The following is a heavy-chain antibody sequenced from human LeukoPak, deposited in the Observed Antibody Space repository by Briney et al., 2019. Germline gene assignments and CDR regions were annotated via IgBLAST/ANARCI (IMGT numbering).Heavy chain of an antibody. CDR2: IWYDGSNE. Sequence: GGSLRLSCAASGFTFSTSGMHWVRQAPGKGLEWVAVIWYDGSNEYYADSVKGRFTISRDNSKNTLDLQMNSLRAEDTAVYYCARSLGGGPGGYWGQGTLVTVSS. CDR3: ARSLGGGPGGY. J-gene: IGHJ4*02. D-gene: IGHD3-16*01. CDR1: GFTFSTSG. V-gene: IGHV3-33*03.